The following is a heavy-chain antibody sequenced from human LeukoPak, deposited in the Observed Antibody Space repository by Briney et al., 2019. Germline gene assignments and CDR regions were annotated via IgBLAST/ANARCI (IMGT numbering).Heavy chain of an antibody. CDR1: GYTFSGYF. CDR3: ARDLSSTPNWELDH. Sequence: ASVKVSCKASGYTFSGYFVHWVRQAPGHGLEWMGRINAGSGDTEFAQKFQGRATMTRDTFVSTAYMEVSGLTSDDTAMYYCARDLSSTPNWELDHWGQGTLVTVSS. D-gene: IGHD1-1*01. V-gene: IGHV1-2*06. CDR2: INAGSGDT. J-gene: IGHJ4*02.